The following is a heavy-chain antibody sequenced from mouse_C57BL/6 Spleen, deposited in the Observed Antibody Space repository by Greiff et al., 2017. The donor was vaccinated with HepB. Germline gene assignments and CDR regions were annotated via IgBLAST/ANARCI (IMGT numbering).Heavy chain of an antibody. CDR3: ARSPYYGSSSWFAY. D-gene: IGHD1-1*01. Sequence: QVQLQQSGAELVRPGTSVKVSCKASGYAFTNYLIEWVKQRPGQGLEWIGVINPGSGGTNYNEKFKGKATLTADKSSSTAYMQRSSLTSEDSAVYFCARSPYYGSSSWFAYWGQGTLVTVSA. J-gene: IGHJ3*01. CDR2: INPGSGGT. V-gene: IGHV1-54*01. CDR1: GYAFTNYL.